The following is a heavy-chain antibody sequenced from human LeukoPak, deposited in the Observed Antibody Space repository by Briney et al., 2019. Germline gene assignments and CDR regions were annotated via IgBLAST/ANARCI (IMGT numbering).Heavy chain of an antibody. Sequence: PGGSPRLSCAASGFTFTSYWMHWVRQAPGKGLVWVSRIESDGRSTGYADSVKGRFTISRDNAKNTLFLQMNSLRAEDTAVYYCARDFYYGSGSLDYWGQGTLVTVSS. V-gene: IGHV3-74*01. CDR3: ARDFYYGSGSLDY. J-gene: IGHJ4*02. CDR1: GFTFTSYW. D-gene: IGHD3-10*01. CDR2: IESDGRST.